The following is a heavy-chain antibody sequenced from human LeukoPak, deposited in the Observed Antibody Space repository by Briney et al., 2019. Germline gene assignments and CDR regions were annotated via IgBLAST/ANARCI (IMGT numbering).Heavy chain of an antibody. CDR2: ISGSGGST. Sequence: PGGSLRLSCAVSGFTLTNYAMSWVRQAPGKGLEWVSTISGSGGSTYYADSVKGRFTISRDNSKNTLYLQMNSLRDDDAGVYYCAKRMGYDFGHFDYWGQGALVTVSS. J-gene: IGHJ4*02. D-gene: IGHD2/OR15-2a*01. CDR3: AKRMGYDFGHFDY. V-gene: IGHV3-23*01. CDR1: GFTLTNYA.